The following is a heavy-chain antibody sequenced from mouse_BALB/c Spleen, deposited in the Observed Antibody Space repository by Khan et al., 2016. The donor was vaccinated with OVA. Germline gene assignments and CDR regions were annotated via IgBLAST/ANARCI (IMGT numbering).Heavy chain of an antibody. CDR2: ISYSGST. D-gene: IGHD1-3*01. Sequence: EVQLVESGPGLVKPSQSLSLTCTVTGYSITSDYAWNWIRQFPGNKLEWMGYISYSGSTTYNPALKSRISITRDTSKNQFFLQLNSVTTEDTATTYCARSGSRYNYAMDYWGQGTSVTVSS. CDR3: ARSGSRYNYAMDY. CDR1: GYSITSDYA. V-gene: IGHV3-2*02. J-gene: IGHJ4*01.